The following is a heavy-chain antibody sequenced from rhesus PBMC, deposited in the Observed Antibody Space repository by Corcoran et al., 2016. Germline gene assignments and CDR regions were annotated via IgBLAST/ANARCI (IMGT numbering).Heavy chain of an antibody. CDR3: ARLSSYYFDY. V-gene: IGHV4S7*01. J-gene: IGHJ4*01. CDR1: GGSISGGYG. Sequence: QVQLQESGPGLVKPSETLSLTCAVSGGSISGGYGWSWIRQPPGKGLEWIGHIFDSIGSTYYNPSLKSRVTISRNTSKNQFSLKLSSVTAADTAVYYCARLSSYYFDYWGQGVLVTVSS. CDR2: IFDSIGST.